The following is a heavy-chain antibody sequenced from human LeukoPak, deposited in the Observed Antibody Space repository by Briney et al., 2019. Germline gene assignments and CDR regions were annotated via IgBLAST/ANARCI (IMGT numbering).Heavy chain of an antibody. Sequence: GGSLRLSCAASGFTFSSYAMSWVRQAPGKGLEWVSAISGSGGSTYYADSVKGRFTISRDNSKNTLYLQMNSLRAEDTAVYYCAKLRGLTGQLWPPYYYYGMDVWGQGTTVTVSS. J-gene: IGHJ6*02. D-gene: IGHD5-18*01. CDR3: AKLRGLTGQLWPPYYYYGMDV. CDR1: GFTFSSYA. CDR2: ISGSGGST. V-gene: IGHV3-23*01.